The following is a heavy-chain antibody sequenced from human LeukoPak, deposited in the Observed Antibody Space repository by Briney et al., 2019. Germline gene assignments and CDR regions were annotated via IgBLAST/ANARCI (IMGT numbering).Heavy chain of an antibody. Sequence: PGGSLRLSCAASGFTFSSCAMGWVRGAPGKGLEWVSAISGSGASTYYADSVKGRFSISRDNAKNTLYLQMNSLRAEDTAVYYCAKESNYDFWSGYFAWGQGTLVTVSS. D-gene: IGHD3-3*01. CDR2: ISGSGAST. CDR3: AKESNYDFWSGYFA. CDR1: GFTFSSCA. V-gene: IGHV3-23*01. J-gene: IGHJ5*02.